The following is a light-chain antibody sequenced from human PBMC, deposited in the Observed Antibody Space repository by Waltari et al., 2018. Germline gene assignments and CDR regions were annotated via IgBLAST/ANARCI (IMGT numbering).Light chain of an antibody. CDR3: QSYDSSLSGYV. CDR1: NPNLGPGYD. J-gene: IGLJ1*01. CDR2: GNS. Sequence: QSVLTQPPSVSGAPGQRVPISCTGSNPNLGPGYDVHWYQQLPGTAPKLLIYGNSNRPSGVPDRFSGSKSGTSASLAITGLQAEDEADYYCQSYDSSLSGYVFGTGTKVTVL. V-gene: IGLV1-40*01.